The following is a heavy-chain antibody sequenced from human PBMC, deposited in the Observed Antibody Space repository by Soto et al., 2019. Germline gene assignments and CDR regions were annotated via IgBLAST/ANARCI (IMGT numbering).Heavy chain of an antibody. CDR2: FNPENDET. Sequence: ASVKVSCKVSGYTLNEVAIQWVRQPPGKGLEWMGGFNPENDETSYAQKFQGRLTLTEDTSTDTAYLELSSLRSDDTAVYYCTIADYCSDATCYSGYNWFDPWGQGTLVTVSS. J-gene: IGHJ5*02. CDR3: TIADYCSDATCYSGYNWFDP. V-gene: IGHV1-24*01. CDR1: GYTLNEVA. D-gene: IGHD2-2*01.